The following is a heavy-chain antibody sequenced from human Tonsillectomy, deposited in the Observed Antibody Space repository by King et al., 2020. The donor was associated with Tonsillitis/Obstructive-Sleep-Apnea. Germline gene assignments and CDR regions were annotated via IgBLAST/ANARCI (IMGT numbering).Heavy chain of an antibody. D-gene: IGHD6-13*01. V-gene: IGHV4-39*01. J-gene: IGHJ5*02. CDR3: ARRRGIEAENCFDP. CDR2: IYYSGST. CDR1: GGSISSSTYY. Sequence: QLQESGPGLVKPSETLSLTCTVSGGSISSSTYYWGWIRQPPGKGLEWIGSIYYSGSTYYNPSLKSRVTISVDTSKNQFSLKLSCVSAADTAVYYCARRRGIEAENCFDPWGRGTLVTVSS.